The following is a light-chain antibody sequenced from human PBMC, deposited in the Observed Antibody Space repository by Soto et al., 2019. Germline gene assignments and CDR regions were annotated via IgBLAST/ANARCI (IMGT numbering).Light chain of an antibody. J-gene: IGKJ5*01. Sequence: EIVMTQSPAPLSVSLGERATLSCRASQSVSSSYLAWYQQKPGQAPRLLIYGASSRATGIPVRFSGSGSGTEFTLTIRSLQSEDFAVYYCQQYNNWPLTFGQGTRLDIK. V-gene: IGKV3-15*01. CDR3: QQYNNWPLT. CDR2: GAS. CDR1: QSVSSSY.